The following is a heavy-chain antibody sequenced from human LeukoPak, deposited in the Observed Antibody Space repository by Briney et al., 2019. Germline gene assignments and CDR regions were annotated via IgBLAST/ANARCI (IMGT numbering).Heavy chain of an antibody. CDR3: AREYYYDGDYFDY. J-gene: IGHJ4*02. CDR2: INHSGST. V-gene: IGHV4-34*01. Sequence: SETLSLTCAIYGVSFSGYYWSWIRQPPGKGLEWIGEINHSGSTNYNPSLKSRVTISVDTSKNQFSLKLSSVTAADTAVYYCAREYYYDGDYFDYWGQGTLVTVSS. CDR1: GVSFSGYY. D-gene: IGHD3-22*01.